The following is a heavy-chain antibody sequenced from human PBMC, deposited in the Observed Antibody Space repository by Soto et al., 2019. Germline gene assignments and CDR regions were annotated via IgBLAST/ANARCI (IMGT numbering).Heavy chain of an antibody. CDR3: ARHTSYCSGGSCYSGYYYYGMDV. CDR1: GYSFTSYW. Sequence: PGEPLKISCKGSGYSFTSYWISWVRQMPGKGLEWMGRIDPSDSYTNYSPSFQGHVTISADKSISTAYLQWSSLKASDTAMYYCARHTSYCSGGSCYSGYYYYGMDVWGQGTTVTVSS. D-gene: IGHD2-15*01. J-gene: IGHJ6*02. V-gene: IGHV5-10-1*01. CDR2: IDPSDSYT.